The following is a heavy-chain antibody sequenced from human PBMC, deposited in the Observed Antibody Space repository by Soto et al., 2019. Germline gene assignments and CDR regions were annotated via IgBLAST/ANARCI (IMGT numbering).Heavy chain of an antibody. CDR1: GYSFTSYW. Sequence: GESLKISCKGSGYSFTSYWIGWVRQMPGKGLEWMGIIYPGDSDTRYSPSFQGQVTISADKSISTAYLQWTSLKASDTATYNCVLNNSRWDTGYWGQGTLVTLAS. D-gene: IGHD5-12*01. CDR2: IYPGDSDT. CDR3: VLNNSRWDTGY. V-gene: IGHV5-51*01. J-gene: IGHJ4*02.